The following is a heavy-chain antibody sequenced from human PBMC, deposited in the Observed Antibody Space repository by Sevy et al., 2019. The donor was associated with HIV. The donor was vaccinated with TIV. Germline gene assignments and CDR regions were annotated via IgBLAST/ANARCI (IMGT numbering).Heavy chain of an antibody. D-gene: IGHD6-13*01. CDR1: GFTFSSYA. Sequence: GGSLRVSCAASGFTFSSYAMHWVRQAPGKGLEWVAVIWYDGSNKYYADYVKGRFTISRDNSKNTLYLQMNSLRAEDTAVYYCAKEGYSSSWYNPFAFDIWGQGTMVTVSS. CDR2: IWYDGSNK. CDR3: AKEGYSSSWYNPFAFDI. J-gene: IGHJ3*02. V-gene: IGHV3-33*06.